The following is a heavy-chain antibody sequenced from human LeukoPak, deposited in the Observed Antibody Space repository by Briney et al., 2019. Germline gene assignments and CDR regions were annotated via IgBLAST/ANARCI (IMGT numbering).Heavy chain of an antibody. CDR3: ARGAPLGGRMGRNYYYYYYMDV. D-gene: IGHD3-16*01. CDR2: IIPIFGTA. J-gene: IGHJ6*03. Sequence: GSSMKVSCKASGGTFSSYAISWVRQAPGQGLEWMGGIIPIFGTANYAQKFQGRVTITTDESTSTAYMELKTLRSDDTAVYYCARGAPLGGRMGRNYYYYYYMDVWGKGTTVTVSS. V-gene: IGHV1-69*05. CDR1: GGTFSSYA.